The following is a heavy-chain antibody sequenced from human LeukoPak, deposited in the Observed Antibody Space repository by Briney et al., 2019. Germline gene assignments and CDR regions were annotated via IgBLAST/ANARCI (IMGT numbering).Heavy chain of an antibody. Sequence: ASVKVSCKTSGFTFIGYSLHWVRQAPGQGLEWMGWINPNSGDTNYAQKFQGRVTMTRDTSISTAYMELSRLRSDDTAVYYCARYYYDSSGLDYWGQGTLVTVSS. CDR1: GFTFIGYS. J-gene: IGHJ4*02. V-gene: IGHV1-2*02. CDR2: INPNSGDT. D-gene: IGHD3-22*01. CDR3: ARYYYDSSGLDY.